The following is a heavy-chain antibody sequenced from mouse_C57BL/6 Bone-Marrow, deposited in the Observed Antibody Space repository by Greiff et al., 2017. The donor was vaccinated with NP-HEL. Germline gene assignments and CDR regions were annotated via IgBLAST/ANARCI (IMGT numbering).Heavy chain of an antibody. V-gene: IGHV1-15*01. CDR1: GYTFTDYE. CDR2: IDPETGGT. J-gene: IGHJ2*01. Sequence: QVQLQQSGAELVRPGASVTLSCKASGYTFTDYEMHWVKQTPVHGLEWIGAIDPETGGTAYNQKFKGKAILTADKSSSTAYMELRSLTSEDSAVYYCTREGLLPRYRGQGTTLTVSS. D-gene: IGHD2-10*01. CDR3: TREGLLPRY.